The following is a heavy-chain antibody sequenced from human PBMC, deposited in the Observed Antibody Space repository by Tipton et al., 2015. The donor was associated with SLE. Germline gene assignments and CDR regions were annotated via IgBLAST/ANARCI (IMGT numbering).Heavy chain of an antibody. CDR3: ASWGPIVYYYYYMDV. D-gene: IGHD3-16*01. J-gene: IGHJ6*03. CDR2: INHSGST. Sequence: LRLSCAVYGGSFSDYYWSWIRQPPGKGLEWIGEINHSGSTNYNPSLKSRVTISVDTSKNQFSLKLSSVTAADTAVYYCASWGPIVYYYYYMDVWGKGTMVTVSS. V-gene: IGHV4-34*01. CDR1: GGSFSDYY.